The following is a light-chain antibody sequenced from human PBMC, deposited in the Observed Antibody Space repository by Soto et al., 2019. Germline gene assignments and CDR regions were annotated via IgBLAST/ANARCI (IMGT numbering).Light chain of an antibody. CDR1: QSVSTN. Sequence: EIVMTQSPATLSVSPGERATLSCRASQSVSTNLAWYQQKPGQAPRLLIYAASVRATGIPARFSGSGSGTEFTLTISSLQSEDFAVYYCQQYDARPPNLSFGGGTKAEIK. CDR2: AAS. V-gene: IGKV3-15*01. J-gene: IGKJ4*01. CDR3: QQYDARPPNLS.